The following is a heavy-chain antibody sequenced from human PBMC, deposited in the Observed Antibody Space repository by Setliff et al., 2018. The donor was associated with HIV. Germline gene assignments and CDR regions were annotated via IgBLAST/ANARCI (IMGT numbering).Heavy chain of an antibody. D-gene: IGHD6-13*01. Sequence: PGGSLRLSCAASGFTFSDHYMDWVRQAPGKGLEWVGSAYYGADRYNSPSLRSRVTISVDTSKNQFPLSLRSVTAADTGTYYCARWEQLVASCFDNWGHGAQVTVSS. CDR2: AYYGADR. CDR3: ARWEQLVASCFDN. J-gene: IGHJ4*01. V-gene: IGHV4-38-2*01. CDR1: GFTFSDHY.